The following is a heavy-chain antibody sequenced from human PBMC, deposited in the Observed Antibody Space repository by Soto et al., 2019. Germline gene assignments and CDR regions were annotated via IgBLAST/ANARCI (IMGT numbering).Heavy chain of an antibody. Sequence: GGSLRLSCAASGFTFSSYIMNWVRQSPGKGLEWVSSISSSSSYIYYADSVKGRFTISRDNAKNSLYLQMNSLRAEDTAVYYCARDNSGDYYDSSGYYFFDYWGQATLVTVSS. CDR3: ARDNSGDYYDSSGYYFFDY. J-gene: IGHJ4*02. D-gene: IGHD3-22*01. CDR1: GFTFSSYI. V-gene: IGHV3-21*01. CDR2: ISSSSSYI.